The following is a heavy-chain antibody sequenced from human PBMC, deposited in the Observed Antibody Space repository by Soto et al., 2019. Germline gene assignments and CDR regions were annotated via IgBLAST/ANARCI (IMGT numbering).Heavy chain of an antibody. Sequence: GGSLRLSCAASGFTFGPYSMNWFRQAPGKGLEWLSHISGTSRTIYYADSVKGRFTISRDNAKNALYLEMNSLRDEDAAVYYCARDNTRGYAMDVWGQGTTVTVSS. CDR1: GFTFGPYS. D-gene: IGHD3-10*01. V-gene: IGHV3-48*02. CDR3: ARDNTRGYAMDV. J-gene: IGHJ6*02. CDR2: ISGTSRTI.